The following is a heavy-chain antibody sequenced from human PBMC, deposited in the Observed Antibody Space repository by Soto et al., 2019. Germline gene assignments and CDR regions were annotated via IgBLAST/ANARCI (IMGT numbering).Heavy chain of an antibody. CDR3: AGVGGSGSPFDN. J-gene: IGHJ4*02. D-gene: IGHD3-10*01. CDR1: GGSINSGGYY. CDR2: IFYSGST. Sequence: QVQLQESGPGLVKPSQTLSLTCTVSGGSINSGGYYWSWIRQHPGKGLEWIGYIFYSGSTYYNPSLKSLVTISVDMSKNQFSLKLSSVTAADTAVYYCAGVGGSGSPFDNWGQGTLVTVSS. V-gene: IGHV4-31*01.